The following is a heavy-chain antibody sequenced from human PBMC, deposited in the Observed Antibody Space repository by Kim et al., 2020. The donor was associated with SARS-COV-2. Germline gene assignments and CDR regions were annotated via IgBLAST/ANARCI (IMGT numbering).Heavy chain of an antibody. D-gene: IGHD3-10*01. V-gene: IGHV3-33*01. CDR3: ARDYRMVRGVIEGSGY. Sequence: GGSLRLSCAASGFTFSSYGMHWVRQAPGKGLEWVAVIWYDGSNKYYADSVKGRFTISRDNSKNTLYLQMNSLRAEDTAVYYCARDYRMVRGVIEGSGYWGQGTLVTVSS. CDR1: GFTFSSYG. CDR2: IWYDGSNK. J-gene: IGHJ4*02.